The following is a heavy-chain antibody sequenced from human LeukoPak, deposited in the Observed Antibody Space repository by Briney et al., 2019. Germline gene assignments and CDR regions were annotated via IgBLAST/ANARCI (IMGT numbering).Heavy chain of an antibody. D-gene: IGHD3-10*01. CDR2: IKYSGST. Sequence: SDTLSLTCTVPGVSITSYCWTWIRQPPGKGLKWLGSIKYSGSTNYNPSLKSRVTISVDTSKNQFSLKLSSVTAADTAVYYCATYGSGPYYYYYGMDVWGQGTTVTVSS. V-gene: IGHV4-59*01. CDR3: ATYGSGPYYYYYGMDV. J-gene: IGHJ6*02. CDR1: GVSITSYC.